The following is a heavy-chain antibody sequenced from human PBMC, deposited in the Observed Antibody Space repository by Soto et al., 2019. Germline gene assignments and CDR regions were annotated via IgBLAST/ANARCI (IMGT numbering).Heavy chain of an antibody. CDR1: GFTFSSYG. CDR2: ISYDGSNK. Sequence: QVQLVESGGGVVQPGRSLRLSCAASGFTFSSYGMHWVRQAPGKGLEWVAVISYDGSNKYYADSVKGRFTISRDNSKNPLYLQMSSLRAEDTAVYYCAKDQGCSGGSCYPWYFDYWGQGTLVTVSS. D-gene: IGHD2-15*01. CDR3: AKDQGCSGGSCYPWYFDY. J-gene: IGHJ4*02. V-gene: IGHV3-30*18.